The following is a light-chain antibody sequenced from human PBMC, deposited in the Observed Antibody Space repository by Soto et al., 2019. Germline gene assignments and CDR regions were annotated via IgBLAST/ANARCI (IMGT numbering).Light chain of an antibody. V-gene: IGLV1-40*01. CDR2: GNN. Sequence: QSALTQPPSVSGAPGQRVTISCTGSRSNIGAGYDVHWYQQLPGTAPKLLIYGNNNRPSGVPDRFSGSKSDTSSSLAITGVQAEDEADYYCQSYDRSLNGYVFGTGTKLTVL. CDR3: QSYDRSLNGYV. CDR1: RSNIGAGYD. J-gene: IGLJ1*01.